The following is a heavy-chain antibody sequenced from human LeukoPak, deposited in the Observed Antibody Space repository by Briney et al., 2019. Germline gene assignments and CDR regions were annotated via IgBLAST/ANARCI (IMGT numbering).Heavy chain of an antibody. J-gene: IGHJ3*02. CDR2: IYYSGST. CDR1: GGSISSGGYY. CDR3: ARCRGYDAFDI. V-gene: IGHV4-31*03. D-gene: IGHD3-10*01. Sequence: SETLSLTCTVSGGSISSGGYYWSWIRQHPGTGLEWIGYIYYSGSTYYNPSLKSRVTISVDTSKNQFSLKPSSVTAADTAVYYCARCRGYDAFDIWGQGTMVTVSS.